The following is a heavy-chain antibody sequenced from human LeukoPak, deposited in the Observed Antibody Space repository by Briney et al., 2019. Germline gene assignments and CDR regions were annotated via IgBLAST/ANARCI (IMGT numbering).Heavy chain of an antibody. D-gene: IGHD3-16*01. CDR1: GGSISSYY. CDR3: ARGGYDYVWGSYRINNWFDP. J-gene: IGHJ5*02. CDR2: IYYSGST. Sequence: SETLSLTCTVSGGSISSYYWSWIRQPPGKGLEWIGYIYYSGSTIYNPSLKSRVTISVHTSKNQFSLTLSSVPAADPAVYYCARGGYDYVWGSYRINNWFDPWGQGTLVTVSS. V-gene: IGHV4-59*01.